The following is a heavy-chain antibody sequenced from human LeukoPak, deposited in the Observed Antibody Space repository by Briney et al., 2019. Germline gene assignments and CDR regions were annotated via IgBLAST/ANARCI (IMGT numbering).Heavy chain of an antibody. V-gene: IGHV1-2*02. CDR3: ARDGYSSSSPFFDH. CDR2: INPNSGGT. D-gene: IGHD6-6*01. J-gene: IGHJ4*02. Sequence: ASVKVSCKASGYTFTGYYMHWVRQAPGQGLEWMGWINPNSGGTNYAQKFQGRVTMTRDTSISTAYMELSRLRSDDTAVYYCARDGYSSSSPFFDHWGQGTLVTVSS. CDR1: GYTFTGYY.